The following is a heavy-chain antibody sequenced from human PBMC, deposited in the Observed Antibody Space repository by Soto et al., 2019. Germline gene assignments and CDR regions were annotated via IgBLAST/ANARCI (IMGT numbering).Heavy chain of an antibody. CDR1: GGTFSSYA. CDR2: IIPIFGTA. J-gene: IGHJ1*01. CDR3: SIDYYASRAPPPFRH. V-gene: IGHV1-69*13. D-gene: IGHD3-22*01. Sequence: SVKVSCKASGGTFSSYAISWVRQAPGQGLEWMGGIIPIFGTANYAQKFQGRVTITADESTTTAYMELSSLRSEDTAVYYCSIDYYASRAPPPFRHWGQGTLVTVSS.